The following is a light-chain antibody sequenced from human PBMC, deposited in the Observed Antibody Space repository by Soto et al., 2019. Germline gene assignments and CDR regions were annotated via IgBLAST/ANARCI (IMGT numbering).Light chain of an antibody. CDR1: QSISSW. CDR2: DAS. Sequence: DVQITQSPSTLSASVGDRVTIPCRASQSISSWLAWYQQKPGKAPKLLIYDASSLESGVPSRFSGSGSGTEFTLTISSLQPDDFATYYCQQYNVYSWTFGHGTKV. V-gene: IGKV1-5*01. J-gene: IGKJ1*01. CDR3: QQYNVYSWT.